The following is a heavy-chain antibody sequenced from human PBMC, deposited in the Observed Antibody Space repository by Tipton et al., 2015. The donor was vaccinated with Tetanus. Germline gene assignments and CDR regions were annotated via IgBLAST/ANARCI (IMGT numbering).Heavy chain of an antibody. V-gene: IGHV7-4-1*02. CDR3: ARHWWGYDVLSGYNWFDP. D-gene: IGHD3-3*01. CDR1: GFSLTTYA. J-gene: IGHJ5*02. CDR2: INTNTGNP. Sequence: QVQLVQSGSELKMPGASVKVSCKASGFSLTTYAINWVRQAPGQGLEWMGWINTNTGNPTYAQGFTRRFVFSLDTSVSTAYLQISTLKADDTAVYYCARHWWGYDVLSGYNWFDPWGQGTLVTVSS.